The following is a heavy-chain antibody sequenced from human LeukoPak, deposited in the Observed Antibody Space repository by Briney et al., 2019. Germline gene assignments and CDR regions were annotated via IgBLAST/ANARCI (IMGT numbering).Heavy chain of an antibody. D-gene: IGHD3-22*01. CDR2: ISAYNGNT. V-gene: IGHV1-18*01. CDR1: GYTFTSYG. Sequence: ASVTVSCKASGYTFTSYGISWVRQAPGQGLEWMGWISAYNGNTNYAQKLQGRITMTTDTSTSTAYMDLRSLRSDDTAVYYCARDYYDSSGYLRDSWGQGNLVTVSS. CDR3: ARDYYDSSGYLRDS. J-gene: IGHJ4*02.